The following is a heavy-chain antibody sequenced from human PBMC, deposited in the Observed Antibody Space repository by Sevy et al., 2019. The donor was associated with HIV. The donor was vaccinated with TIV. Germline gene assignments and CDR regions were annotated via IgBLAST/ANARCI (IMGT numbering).Heavy chain of an antibody. D-gene: IGHD3-16*02. Sequence: ASVKVSCKASGYTFTSYYMHWVRQAPGQGLEWMGIINPSGGSTSYAQKFQGRVTMTRDTSTSTVYMELSSLRSEDTTVYYCARDTPRYDYVWGSYRYYYYGMDVWGQGTTVTVSS. CDR3: ARDTPRYDYVWGSYRYYYYGMDV. CDR1: GYTFTSYY. V-gene: IGHV1-46*01. J-gene: IGHJ6*02. CDR2: INPSGGST.